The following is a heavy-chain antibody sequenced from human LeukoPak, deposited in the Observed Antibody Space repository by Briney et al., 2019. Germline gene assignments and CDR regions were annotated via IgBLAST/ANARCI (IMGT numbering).Heavy chain of an antibody. CDR2: ISYDGSNK. Sequence: GGSLRLSCAASGFTFSSYGMHWVRQAPGKGLEWVAVISYDGSNKYYADSVKGGFTISRDNSKNTLYLQMNSLRAEDTAVYYCAKKGCSGGSCYNAYYFDYWGQGTLVTVSS. CDR3: AKKGCSGGSCYNAYYFDY. J-gene: IGHJ4*02. CDR1: GFTFSSYG. V-gene: IGHV3-30*18. D-gene: IGHD2-15*01.